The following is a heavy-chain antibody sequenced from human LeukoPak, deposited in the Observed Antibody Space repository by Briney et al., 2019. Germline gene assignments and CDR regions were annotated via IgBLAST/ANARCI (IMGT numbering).Heavy chain of an antibody. CDR3: ARGKNWNYWEY. D-gene: IGHD1-1*01. J-gene: IGHJ4*02. Sequence: SVKVSCKASGYTFTGYYMHWVRQAPGQGLEWMGGIIPIFGTANYAQKFQGRVTITTDESTSTAYMELSSLRSEDTAVYYCARGKNWNYWEYWGQGTLVTVSS. CDR1: GYTFTGYY. CDR2: IIPIFGTA. V-gene: IGHV1-69*05.